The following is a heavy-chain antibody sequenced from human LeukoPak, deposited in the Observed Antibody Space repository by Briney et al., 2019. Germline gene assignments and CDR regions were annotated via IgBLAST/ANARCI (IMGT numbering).Heavy chain of an antibody. V-gene: IGHV4-34*01. CDR2: INHSGST. Sequence: SETLSLTCAVYGGSFSGYYWSWIRQPPGKGLEWIGEINHSGSTNYNPSLKSRVTISVDTSKNQFSLKLSTVTAADTAVYYCARGRASYYNYYMDVWGKGITVTVSS. CDR1: GGSFSGYY. CDR3: ARGRASYYNYYMDV. J-gene: IGHJ6*03.